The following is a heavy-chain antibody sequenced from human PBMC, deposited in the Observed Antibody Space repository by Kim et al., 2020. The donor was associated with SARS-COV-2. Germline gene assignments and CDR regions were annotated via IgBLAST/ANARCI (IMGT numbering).Heavy chain of an antibody. CDR3: AKLSVVVPAAMHGEEYFQH. V-gene: IGHV3-23*03. CDR1: GFTFSSYA. D-gene: IGHD2-2*01. CDR2: IYSGGSST. J-gene: IGHJ1*01. Sequence: GGSLRLSCAASGFTFSSYAMSWVRQAPGKGLEWVSVIYSGGSSTYYADSVKGRFTISRDNSKNTLYLQMNSLRAEDTAVYYCAKLSVVVPAAMHGEEYFQHWGQGTLVTVSS.